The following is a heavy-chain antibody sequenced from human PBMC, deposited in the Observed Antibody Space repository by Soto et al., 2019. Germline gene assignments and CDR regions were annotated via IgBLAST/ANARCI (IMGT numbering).Heavy chain of an antibody. CDR2: ISGNGYST. V-gene: IGHV3-23*01. D-gene: IGHD1-1*01. CDR3: AKDRKQLWSDFDY. Sequence: PWGSLRLSCEASGFTFDDYAMTWVRQSPGKGLEWVSSISGNGYSTYYADSVQGRFTISRDKSKNTVSLQMDSLRAEDTAVYYCAKDRKQLWSDFDYWGQGTLVTVSS. J-gene: IGHJ4*01. CDR1: GFTFDDYA.